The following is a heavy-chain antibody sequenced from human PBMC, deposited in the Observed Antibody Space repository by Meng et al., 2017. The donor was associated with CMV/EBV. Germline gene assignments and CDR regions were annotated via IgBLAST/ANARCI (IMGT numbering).Heavy chain of an antibody. Sequence: VESGGGLVQPGGSLRPSAAASGFPVSSNYMSWVRQAPGKALEWVSVIYSGGSTYYADSVKGRFTISRDNSKNTLYLQMNSLRAEDTAVYYCAREGDGYDKAPYWGQGTLVTVSS. CDR3: AREGDGYDKAPY. J-gene: IGHJ4*02. V-gene: IGHV3-66*01. CDR2: IYSGGST. CDR1: GFPVSSNY. D-gene: IGHD5-24*01.